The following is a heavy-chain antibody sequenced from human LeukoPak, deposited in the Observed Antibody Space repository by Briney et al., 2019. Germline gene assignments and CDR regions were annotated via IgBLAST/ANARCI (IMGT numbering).Heavy chain of an antibody. CDR2: IKSKTDGGTT. Sequence: GGSLRLSCTASGFTFSNAWMSWVRQAPGKGLEWVGRIKSKTDGGTTDYAAPVKGRFTISRDDSKNTLYLQMNSLKTEDTAVYYCTTFSMIVVVITDWGQGTLVTVSS. CDR3: TTFSMIVVVITD. D-gene: IGHD3-22*01. CDR1: GFTFSNAW. V-gene: IGHV3-15*01. J-gene: IGHJ4*02.